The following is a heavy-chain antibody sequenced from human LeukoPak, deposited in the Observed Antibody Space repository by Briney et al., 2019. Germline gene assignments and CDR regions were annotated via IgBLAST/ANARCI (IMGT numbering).Heavy chain of an antibody. CDR1: GFTFNSYS. CDR2: VSSISRYI. CDR3: ARESTARGPDY. V-gene: IGHV3-21*04. D-gene: IGHD6-6*01. Sequence: GGSVSLSCAASGFTFNSYSMNWVRQAPGKGREGVSYVSSISRYIYYPDSAKDRCTISRDNAKNSLYLQMNRLRAENKAVYFCARESTARGPDYWGQGTLVSVSS. J-gene: IGHJ4*02.